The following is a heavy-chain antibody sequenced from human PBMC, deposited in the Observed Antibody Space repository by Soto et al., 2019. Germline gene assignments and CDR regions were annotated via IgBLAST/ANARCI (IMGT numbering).Heavy chain of an antibody. CDR3: ARIVVVPTGGYYYYGMDV. J-gene: IGHJ6*02. D-gene: IGHD2-2*01. Sequence: PGESLKISCKGTGYSFTSYWISWVRQMPGKDLKWMGRIDPSDSYTNYSTSFQGHVAISADKSISTAYLQWSILKASDTAMYYCARIVVVPTGGYYYYGMDVWGQGTTVTVSS. V-gene: IGHV5-10-1*01. CDR1: GYSFTSYW. CDR2: IDPSDSYT.